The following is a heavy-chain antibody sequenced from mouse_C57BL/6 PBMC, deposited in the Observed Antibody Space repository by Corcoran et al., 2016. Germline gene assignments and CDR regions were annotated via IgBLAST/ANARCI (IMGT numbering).Heavy chain of an antibody. V-gene: IGHV9-3*01. J-gene: IGHJ2*01. CDR1: GYTFTTYG. D-gene: IGHD1-1*01. CDR3: ARRHGSSHFDY. Sequence: QIQLVQSGPELKKPGETVKISCKASGYTFTTYGMSWVKQAPGKGLKWMGWINTYSGVPTYADDFKGRFAFSLETSASTAYLQINNLKNEDTATYFCARRHGSSHFDYWGQGTTLTVSS. CDR2: INTYSGVP.